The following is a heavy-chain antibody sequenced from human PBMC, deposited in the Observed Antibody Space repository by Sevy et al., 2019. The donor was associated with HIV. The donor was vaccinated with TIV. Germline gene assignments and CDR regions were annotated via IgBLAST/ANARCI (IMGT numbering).Heavy chain of an antibody. CDR3: TRDPGYYDSSGYYSLGMDV. CDR2: MNPNSGGT. CDR1: GYTFTGYY. D-gene: IGHD3-22*01. V-gene: IGHV1-2*02. Sequence: ASVKVSCKASGYTFTGYYIHWVRQAPGQGLEWMGWMNPNSGGTNYAQKFQGRVTMTRDTSISTAYMELSRLRSDDTAVYYCTRDPGYYDSSGYYSLGMDVWGQGTTVTVSS. J-gene: IGHJ6*02.